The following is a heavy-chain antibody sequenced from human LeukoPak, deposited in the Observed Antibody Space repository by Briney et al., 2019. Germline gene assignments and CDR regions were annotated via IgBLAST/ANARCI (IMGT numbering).Heavy chain of an antibody. CDR2: ISYDGSNK. D-gene: IGHD6-19*01. Sequence: GGSLRLSCAASGFTFSSYAMHWVRQAPGKGLEWVAVISYDGSNKYYADSVKGRFTISRDNSKNTPYLQMNSLRAEDTAVYYCARDQLKEAVAGFFDYWGQGTLVTVSS. CDR1: GFTFSSYA. V-gene: IGHV3-30-3*01. J-gene: IGHJ4*02. CDR3: ARDQLKEAVAGFFDY.